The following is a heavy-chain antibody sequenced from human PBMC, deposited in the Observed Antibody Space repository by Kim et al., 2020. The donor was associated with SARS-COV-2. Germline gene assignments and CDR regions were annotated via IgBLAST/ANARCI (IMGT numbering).Heavy chain of an antibody. Sequence: GGSLRLSCAVSGFTFSNAWMSWVRQAPGKGLEWVGRIKSKTDGGTTDYAAPVKGRFTISRDDSKNTLYVQMNSLKTEDTAVYYCTSGGWFGELSARDYWGQGTLVTVSS. CDR1: GFTFSNAW. D-gene: IGHD3-10*01. J-gene: IGHJ4*02. CDR3: TSGGWFGELSARDY. CDR2: IKSKTDGGTT. V-gene: IGHV3-15*01.